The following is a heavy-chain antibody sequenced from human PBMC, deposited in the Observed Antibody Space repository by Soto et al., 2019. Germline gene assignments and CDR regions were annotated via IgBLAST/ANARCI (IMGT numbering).Heavy chain of an antibody. D-gene: IGHD3-10*01. Sequence: GGSLRLSCAASGFTFSSYAMHWVRQAPGKGLEWAAVISYDGSNKYYADSVKGRFTISRDNSKNTLYLQMNSLRAEDTAVYYCARERITMVRGLKDVWGQGTTVTVSS. CDR3: ARERITMVRGLKDV. CDR2: ISYDGSNK. CDR1: GFTFSSYA. J-gene: IGHJ6*02. V-gene: IGHV3-30-3*01.